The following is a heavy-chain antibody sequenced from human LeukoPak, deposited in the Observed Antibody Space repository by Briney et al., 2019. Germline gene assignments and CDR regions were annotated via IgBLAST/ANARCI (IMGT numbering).Heavy chain of an antibody. CDR3: VPDWLLCEYFHH. D-gene: IGHD3-9*01. CDR2: ISGSGGGT. J-gene: IGHJ1*01. Sequence: GGSLTLSCAASGFTFSSYAMSWVRQAPGKGLEWVSSISGSGGGTHYADSAKGRFTISRDNSKNTLYLQMNSLRAEDTAVYYCVPDWLLCEYFHHWGQGTLVTVSS. V-gene: IGHV3-23*01. CDR1: GFTFSSYA.